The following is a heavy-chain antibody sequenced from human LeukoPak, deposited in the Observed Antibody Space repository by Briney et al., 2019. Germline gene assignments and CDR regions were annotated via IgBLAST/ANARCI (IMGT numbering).Heavy chain of an antibody. D-gene: IGHD5-24*01. CDR2: IYTSGST. CDR1: GGSISSYY. V-gene: IGHV4-4*07. Sequence: SETLSLTCTVSGGSISSYYWSWIRQPAGKGLEWIGRIYTSGSTNYNPSLKSRVTISVDKSKNQFSLKLSSVTAADTAVYYCARDLRNTISDAFDIWGQGTMVTVSS. J-gene: IGHJ3*02. CDR3: ARDLRNTISDAFDI.